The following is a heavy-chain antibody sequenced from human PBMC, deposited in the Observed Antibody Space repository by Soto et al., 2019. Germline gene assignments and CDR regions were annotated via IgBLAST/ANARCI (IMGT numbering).Heavy chain of an antibody. CDR1: GYTYTSYG. V-gene: IGHV1-18*01. D-gene: IGHD3-3*01. Sequence: GASVKVSCKASGYTYTSYGISWVRQAPGQGLEWLGWISAYNGNTNYAQKIQGRVTMTTDTSTSTAYMELRSLRSDDTAVYYCATRSITIFGVVIPNDAFDIWGQGTMVTVSS. CDR2: ISAYNGNT. CDR3: ATRSITIFGVVIPNDAFDI. J-gene: IGHJ3*02.